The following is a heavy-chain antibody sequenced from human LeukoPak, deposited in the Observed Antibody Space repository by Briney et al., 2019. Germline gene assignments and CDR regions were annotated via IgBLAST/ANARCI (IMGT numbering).Heavy chain of an antibody. J-gene: IGHJ3*02. Sequence: ASVKVPCKASGYTFTGYYMHWVRQAPGQGLEWMGWINPNSGGTNYAQKFQGRVTMTRDTSISTAYMELSRLRSDDTAVYYCARVNNYDFWSGLYGWRGYDAFDIWGQGTMVTVSS. V-gene: IGHV1-2*02. CDR1: GYTFTGYY. D-gene: IGHD3-3*01. CDR3: ARVNNYDFWSGLYGWRGYDAFDI. CDR2: INPNSGGT.